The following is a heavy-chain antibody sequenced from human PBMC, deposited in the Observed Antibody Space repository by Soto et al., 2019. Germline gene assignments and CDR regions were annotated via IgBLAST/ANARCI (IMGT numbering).Heavy chain of an antibody. Sequence: WIRQPPGKGLEWMGIIYPGDSDTRYSPSFQGQVIISVDQSISTAYLQWSSLQASDTAMYYCARQDYNYAYFDFWGPGTLVTVSS. J-gene: IGHJ4*02. D-gene: IGHD5-18*01. CDR3: ARQDYNYAYFDF. CDR2: IYPGDSDT. V-gene: IGHV5-51*01.